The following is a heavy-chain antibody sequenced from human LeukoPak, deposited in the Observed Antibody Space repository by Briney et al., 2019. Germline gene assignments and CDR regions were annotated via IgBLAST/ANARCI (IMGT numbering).Heavy chain of an antibody. CDR2: IYWNDVK. CDR1: GFSLSTSGVG. J-gene: IGHJ5*02. CDR3: AHRVRIAAAGTFDP. D-gene: IGHD6-13*01. V-gene: IGHV2-5*01. Sequence: SAPTLLKPTQTLTLTCTFSGFSLSTSGVGVGWIRQPPGKALEWLALIYWNDVKSYSPSLKRRLTITKHTSKNQIVLTMTNMGPVDTATYYCAHRVRIAAAGTFDPWGQGTLVTVSS.